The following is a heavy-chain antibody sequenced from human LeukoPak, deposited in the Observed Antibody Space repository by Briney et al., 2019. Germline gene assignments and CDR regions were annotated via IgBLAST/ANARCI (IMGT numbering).Heavy chain of an antibody. D-gene: IGHD6-13*01. CDR1: GFTLSSYW. J-gene: IGHJ4*02. Sequence: GGSLRLSCAASGFTLSSYWMSWVRQAPGKGLEWVANIKYDGSEKDYVDSVKGRFTISRDNAKNSLYLQMNSPRAEDTAVYYCARDIAPAGLFFDYWGQGTLVTVSS. CDR2: IKYDGSEK. V-gene: IGHV3-7*01. CDR3: ARDIAPAGLFFDY.